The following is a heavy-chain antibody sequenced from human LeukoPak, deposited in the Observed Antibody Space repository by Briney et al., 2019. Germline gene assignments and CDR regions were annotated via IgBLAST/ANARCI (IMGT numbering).Heavy chain of an antibody. CDR3: ARVRSSGYFDY. J-gene: IGHJ4*02. Sequence: PGGSLRLSCAASGFTVSSFMMSWVRQAPGKGLEWVSVIYRGASTAYADSVKGRFTISRDNDQNKVLLQMNRLRVEDTARYYCARVRSSGYFDYWGQGILVAVSS. V-gene: IGHV3-53*01. D-gene: IGHD3-22*01. CDR2: IYRGAST. CDR1: GFTVSSFM.